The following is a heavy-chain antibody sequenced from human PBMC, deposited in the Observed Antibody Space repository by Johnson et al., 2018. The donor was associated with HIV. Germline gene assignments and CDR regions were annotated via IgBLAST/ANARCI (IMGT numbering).Heavy chain of an antibody. CDR3: AKDRSSWYPFDAFDI. CDR2: INWNGGST. V-gene: IGHV3-20*04. J-gene: IGHJ3*02. Sequence: VQLVESGGSVVRPGGSLRLSCAASGFTFDDYGMSWVRQAPGKGLELVSGINWNGGSTGYAASVKGRFTISRDNAKNSLYLQMNSLRAEDTALYSCAKDRSSWYPFDAFDIWGQGTMVTVSS. CDR1: GFTFDDYG. D-gene: IGHD6-13*01.